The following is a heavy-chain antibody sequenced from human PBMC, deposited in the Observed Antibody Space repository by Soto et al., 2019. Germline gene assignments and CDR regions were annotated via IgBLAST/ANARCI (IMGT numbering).Heavy chain of an antibody. CDR3: ARATRWGSYRYTGGFDY. CDR2: ISSSSSDI. Sequence: EVQLVESGGGLVKPGGSLRLSCAASGFTFSSYSMNWVRQAPGKGLEWVSSISSSSSDIYYADSVKGRFTISRDNAKNSLYLQMNSLRAEDTAVYYCARATRWGSYRYTGGFDYWGQGTLVTVSS. D-gene: IGHD3-16*02. V-gene: IGHV3-21*01. CDR1: GFTFSSYS. J-gene: IGHJ4*02.